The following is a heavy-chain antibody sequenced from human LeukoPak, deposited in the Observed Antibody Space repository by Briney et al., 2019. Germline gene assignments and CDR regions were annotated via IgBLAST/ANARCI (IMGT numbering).Heavy chain of an antibody. CDR2: ISDGGGAT. V-gene: IGHV3-23*01. Sequence: GGSLRLSCAASGFTFSSYAMNWVRQAPGKGLEWVSGISDGGGATYYADSVKGRFTISRDNSKNTLYLQMNSLRAEDTAVYYCARDSSGWLDYWGQGTLVTVSS. J-gene: IGHJ4*02. D-gene: IGHD6-19*01. CDR3: ARDSSGWLDY. CDR1: GFTFSSYA.